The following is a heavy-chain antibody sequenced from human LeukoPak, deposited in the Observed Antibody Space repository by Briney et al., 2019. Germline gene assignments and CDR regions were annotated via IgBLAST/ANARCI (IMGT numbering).Heavy chain of an antibody. D-gene: IGHD3-22*01. CDR1: GYTFTSYG. CDR3: ARVTSITMIVVVSADAFDI. Sequence: ASVKVSCKASGYTFTSYGISWVRQAPGQGLEWMGWISAYNGNTNYAQKLQGRVTMTTDTSTSTAYMELRSLRSDDTAVYYCARVTSITMIVVVSADAFDIWGQGTMVTVSS. CDR2: ISAYNGNT. V-gene: IGHV1-18*01. J-gene: IGHJ3*02.